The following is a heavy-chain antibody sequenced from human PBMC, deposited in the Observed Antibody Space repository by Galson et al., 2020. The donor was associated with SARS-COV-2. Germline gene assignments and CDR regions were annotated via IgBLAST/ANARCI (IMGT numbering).Heavy chain of an antibody. D-gene: IGHD6-13*01. CDR1: GFTFSSYG. V-gene: IGHV3-33*01. J-gene: IGHJ3*02. CDR3: ARDIPIAETPERDAVDI. Sequence: WGSLRLSCAASGFTFSSYGMHWVRQAPGKGLEWVAVIWYDGSNKYYADSVKGRFTISRDNSKNTLYLQMNSLRAEDTAVYYCARDIPIAETPERDAVDIWGKGTMVTVSS. CDR2: IWYDGSNK.